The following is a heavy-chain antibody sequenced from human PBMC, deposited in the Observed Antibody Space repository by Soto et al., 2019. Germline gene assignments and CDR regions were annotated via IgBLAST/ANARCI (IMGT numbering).Heavy chain of an antibody. V-gene: IGHV4-31*03. Sequence: QVHLQESGPGLVKPSQTLSLTCTVSGGSVSSGGYYWSWVRQHPGKGLEWIGYISYSGSTYYNPSLKGRVTISVDTSEKKFSLRLNSVTVADTAVYYCARDPTGTNAFDMWGQGTMVTVSS. D-gene: IGHD1-1*01. CDR2: ISYSGST. CDR3: ARDPTGTNAFDM. CDR1: GGSVSSGGYY. J-gene: IGHJ3*02.